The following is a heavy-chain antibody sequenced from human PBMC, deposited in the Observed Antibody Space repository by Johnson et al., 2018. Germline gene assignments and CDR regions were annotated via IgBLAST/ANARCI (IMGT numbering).Heavy chain of an antibody. D-gene: IGHD3-22*01. CDR1: GYTFTSYD. V-gene: IGHV1-8*01. CDR3: ARGRFYYDSSGSRPYAFDI. CDR2: MNPNSGNT. J-gene: IGHJ3*02. Sequence: QVQLVQSGAEVKKPGASVKVSCKASGYTFTSYDINWVRQATGQGLEWMGWMNPNSGNTGYAQKFQGRVTMTRNTSISTAYMELSSLRSEDTGVYYCARGRFYYDSSGSRPYAFDIWGQGTMVTVSS.